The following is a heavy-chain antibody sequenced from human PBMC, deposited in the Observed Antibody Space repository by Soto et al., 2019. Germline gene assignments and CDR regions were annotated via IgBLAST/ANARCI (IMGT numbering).Heavy chain of an antibody. J-gene: IGHJ4*02. Sequence: GSLRLSCAASGFSFSDYAMSWVRQAPGKGLEWVSVISESGGSTHYADSVRGRFTVSRDNSKNSLSLRMNSLRDEDTAVYFCAKRSPYSSGWYSPIFDYWGQGALVTVSS. CDR2: ISESGGST. CDR1: GFSFSDYA. CDR3: AKRSPYSSGWYSPIFDY. D-gene: IGHD6-13*01. V-gene: IGHV3-23*01.